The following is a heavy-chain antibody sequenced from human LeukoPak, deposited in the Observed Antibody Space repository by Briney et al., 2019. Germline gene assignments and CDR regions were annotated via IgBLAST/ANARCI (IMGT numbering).Heavy chain of an antibody. V-gene: IGHV3-23*01. CDR1: GFTVSSNY. Sequence: GGSLRLSCAASGFTVSSNYMSWVRQAPGKGLEWVSTISGSGGSTYYADSVKGRFIISRDNSKNTLYLQMNSLRAEDTAVYYCAKVRTGFFDYWGQGTLVTVSS. J-gene: IGHJ4*02. D-gene: IGHD1-1*01. CDR3: AKVRTGFFDY. CDR2: ISGSGGST.